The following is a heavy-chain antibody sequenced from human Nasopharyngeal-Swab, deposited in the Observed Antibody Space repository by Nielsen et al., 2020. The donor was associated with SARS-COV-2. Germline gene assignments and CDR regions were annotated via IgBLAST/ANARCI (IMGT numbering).Heavy chain of an antibody. CDR2: IWYDGSNK. Sequence: WIRQPPGKGLEWVAVIWYDGSNKYYADSVKGRFTISRDNSKNTLYLQMNSLRAEDTAVYYCARGRDGHNFPRYYFDYWGQGTLVTVSS. V-gene: IGHV3-33*01. J-gene: IGHJ4*02. CDR3: ARGRDGHNFPRYYFDY. D-gene: IGHD5-24*01.